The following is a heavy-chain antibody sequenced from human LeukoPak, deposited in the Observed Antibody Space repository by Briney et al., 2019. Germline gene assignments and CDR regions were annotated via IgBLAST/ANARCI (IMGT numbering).Heavy chain of an antibody. CDR1: GFTFRGAA. CDR2: ISSSGNNA. J-gene: IGHJ3*01. Sequence: GGSLRLSCAVSGFTFRGAAMTWVRQAPGKGLAWVSLISSSGNNAYYADSVKGRFTISRDNSKNTLSLQMNSLRVEDTAIYYCAKDIQLSTWGLGTRVTVSS. V-gene: IGHV3-23*01. CDR3: AKDIQLST. D-gene: IGHD5-24*01.